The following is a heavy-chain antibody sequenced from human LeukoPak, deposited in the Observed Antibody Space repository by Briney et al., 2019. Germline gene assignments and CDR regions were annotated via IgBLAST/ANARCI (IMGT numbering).Heavy chain of an antibody. CDR2: IYYSGST. CDR3: ARERYCSSTSCPGWFDP. D-gene: IGHD2-2*01. CDR1: GGSISSGGYY. V-gene: IGHV4-31*03. J-gene: IGHJ5*02. Sequence: PSQTLSLTCTASGGSISSGGYYWSWIRQHPGKGLEWIGYIYYSGSTYYNPSLKSRVTISVDTSKNQFSLKLSSVTAADTAVYYCARERYCSSTSCPGWFDPWGQGTLVTVSS.